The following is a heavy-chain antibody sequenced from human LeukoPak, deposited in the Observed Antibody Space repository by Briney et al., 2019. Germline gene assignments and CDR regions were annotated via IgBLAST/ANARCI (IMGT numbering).Heavy chain of an antibody. Sequence: GASVKVSCKASGYTFTDYYIHWVRQAPGQGLEWMGWINPNSGGTNYAQKFQGRVTMTRDTSISTAYMELSRLRSDDTAVYYCARLLGTWNTFDYWGQGTLVTVSS. D-gene: IGHD1-1*01. CDR1: GYTFTDYY. CDR3: ARLLGTWNTFDY. CDR2: INPNSGGT. V-gene: IGHV1-2*02. J-gene: IGHJ4*02.